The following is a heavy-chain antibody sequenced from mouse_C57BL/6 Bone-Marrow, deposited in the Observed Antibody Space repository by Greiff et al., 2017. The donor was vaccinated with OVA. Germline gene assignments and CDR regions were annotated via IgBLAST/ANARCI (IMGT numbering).Heavy chain of an antibody. J-gene: IGHJ2*01. CDR2: ISSGGSYT. V-gene: IGHV5-6*01. D-gene: IGHD1-1*01. Sequence: EVHLVESGGDLVKPGGSLKLSCAASGFTFSSYGMSWVRQTPDKRLEWVATISSGGSYTYYPDSVKGRFTISRDNAKNTLYLQMSSLKSEDTAMYYCARQVTVLDYWGQGTTLTVSS. CDR3: ARQVTVLDY. CDR1: GFTFSSYG.